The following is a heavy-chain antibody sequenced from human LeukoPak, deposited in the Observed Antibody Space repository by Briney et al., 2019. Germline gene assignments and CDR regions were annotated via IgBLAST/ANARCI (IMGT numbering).Heavy chain of an antibody. CDR3: SRLTHSYYSDTSGYYPYYYMDV. CDR1: AGSISSSDYY. V-gene: IGHV4-39*02. D-gene: IGHD3-22*01. J-gene: IGHJ6*03. CDR2: ISYSGNT. Sequence: SETLSLTCTVSAGSISSSDYYWGWIRQSPGKGLEWIGRISYSGNTYYDPSLKSRVTISVDTSKNHFSLRLSSVTAADTAVYFCSRLTHSYYSDTSGYYPYYYMDVWGEGTTVTVSS.